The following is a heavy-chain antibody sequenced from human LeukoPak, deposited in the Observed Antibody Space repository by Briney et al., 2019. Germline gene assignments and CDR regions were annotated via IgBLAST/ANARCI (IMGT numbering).Heavy chain of an antibody. D-gene: IGHD1-26*01. CDR3: AAAVVKYSGSSRAFDI. CDR1: GFTFTSSA. J-gene: IGHJ3*02. Sequence: SVKVSCKASGFTFTSSAVQWVRQARGQRLGWIGWIVVGSGNTNYAQKFQERVTITRDMSTSTAYMELSSLRSEDTAVYYCAAAVVKYSGSSRAFDIWGQGTMVTVSS. CDR2: IVVGSGNT. V-gene: IGHV1-58*01.